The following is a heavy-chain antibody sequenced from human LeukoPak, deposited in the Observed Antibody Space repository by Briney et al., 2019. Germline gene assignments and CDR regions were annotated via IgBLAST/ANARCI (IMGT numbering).Heavy chain of an antibody. CDR2: ISGSGGST. V-gene: IGHV3-23*01. CDR3: VRDVWGDRDSYFDY. D-gene: IGHD2-21*01. CDR1: GFTFSIYA. Sequence: PGGSLRLSCAASGFTFSIYAMNWVRQAPEKGLEWVSGISGSGGSTYYADSVKGRISISRDNSKNTLYLQLNSLRAEDTAVYYCVRDVWGDRDSYFDYWGQGTLVTVSS. J-gene: IGHJ4*02.